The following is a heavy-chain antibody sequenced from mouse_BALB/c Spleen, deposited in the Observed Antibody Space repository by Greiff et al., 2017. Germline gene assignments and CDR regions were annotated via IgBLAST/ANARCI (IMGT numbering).Heavy chain of an antibody. Sequence: QVQLQQPGAELVMPGASVKMSCKASGYTFTDYWMHWVKQRPGQGLEWIGAIDTSDSYTSYNQKFKGKATLTVDESSSTAYMQLSSLTSEDSAVYYCSRSGYGNYLDYWGQGTTLTVSS. V-gene: IGHV1-69*01. D-gene: IGHD2-10*02. CDR2: IDTSDSYT. J-gene: IGHJ2*01. CDR1: GYTFTDYW. CDR3: SRSGYGNYLDY.